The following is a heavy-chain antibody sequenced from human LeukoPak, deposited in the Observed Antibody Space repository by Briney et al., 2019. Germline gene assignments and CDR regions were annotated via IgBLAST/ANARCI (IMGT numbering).Heavy chain of an antibody. V-gene: IGHV3-30-3*01. J-gene: IGHJ4*02. CDR2: ISYDGSNK. CDR3: ARSYCNSTSCYTCDY. CDR1: GFIFSSYA. D-gene: IGHD2-2*02. Sequence: GGSLRLSCAASGFIFSSYAMHRVRQAPGKGLEWVAVISYDGSNKYYADSVKGRFTISRDNSKNTLYLQMNSLRVEDTAVYYCARSYCNSTSCYTCDYWGQGTLVTVSS.